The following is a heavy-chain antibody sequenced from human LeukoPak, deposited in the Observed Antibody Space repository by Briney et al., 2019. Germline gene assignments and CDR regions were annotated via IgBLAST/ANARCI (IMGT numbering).Heavy chain of an antibody. Sequence: SETLSLTCAVSGGSVSTDNWWNWVRQTPGKGLEWIGEIYHTGSTHFNPSLKSRVTISVDTSKNQFSLKLSSVTAADTAVYYCASDRIEVDAFDIWGQGTMVTVSS. D-gene: IGHD2-15*01. V-gene: IGHV4-4*02. CDR2: IYHTGST. CDR1: GGSVSTDNW. CDR3: ASDRIEVDAFDI. J-gene: IGHJ3*02.